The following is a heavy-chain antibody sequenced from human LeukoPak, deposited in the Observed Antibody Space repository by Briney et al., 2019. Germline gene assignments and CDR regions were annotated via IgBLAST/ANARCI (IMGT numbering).Heavy chain of an antibody. CDR2: INWNGGST. V-gene: IGHV3-20*04. J-gene: IGHJ4*02. D-gene: IGHD3-3*01. CDR1: GFTFDDYG. CDR3: ATESVTIFGXGXXFDX. Sequence: PGGSLRLSCAASGFTFDDYGMSWIRQAPGKGLEWVSGINWNGGSTGYADSVKGRFTISRDNAKNSLYLQMNSLRAEDTALYYCATESVTIFGXGXXFDXXGQGXLVT.